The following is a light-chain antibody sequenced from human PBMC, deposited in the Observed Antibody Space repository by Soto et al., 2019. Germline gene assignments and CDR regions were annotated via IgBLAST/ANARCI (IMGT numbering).Light chain of an antibody. V-gene: IGLV2-14*01. CDR1: SSDVGGYNY. Sequence: QSALTQPASVSGFPGQSITISCTGTSSDVGGYNYVSWYQHHPGKAPKLLIYEVTNRPSGVSNRFSASKSGNTASLTISGLQAEDEADYYCSSYTTSRTPLYVFGTGTKVTVL. CDR3: SSYTTSRTPLYV. J-gene: IGLJ1*01. CDR2: EVT.